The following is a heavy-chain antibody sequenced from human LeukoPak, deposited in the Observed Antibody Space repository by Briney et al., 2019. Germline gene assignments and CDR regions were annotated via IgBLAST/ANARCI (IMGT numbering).Heavy chain of an antibody. D-gene: IGHD3/OR15-3a*01. CDR2: IYYTGNT. V-gene: IGHV4-39*01. J-gene: IGHJ4*02. Sequence: PSETLSLTCTVSGVSISSSNSYWGWIRQPPGKGLEWIGSIYYTGNTYYNASLKSRVTVSIDTSKNQISLRLTSVTATDTAMYYCARQTGSGLFTLPGGQGTLVTVSS. CDR3: ARQTGSGLFTLP. CDR1: GVSISSSNSY.